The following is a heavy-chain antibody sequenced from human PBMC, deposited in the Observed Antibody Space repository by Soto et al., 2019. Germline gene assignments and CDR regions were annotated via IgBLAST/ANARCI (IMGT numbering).Heavy chain of an antibody. CDR3: ASDPYYYASGY. CDR2: IRGSGDTI. Sequence: QVQLVESGGGLVKPGGSLRLSCEASGFTFSDHYMTWIRQPPGKGLEWVAYIRGSGDTIYYADSVKGRFTVSRDNARNSLYLQMNSLRAEDTAFYYCASDPYYYASGYWGQGTLVTVSS. CDR1: GFTFSDHY. D-gene: IGHD3-10*01. V-gene: IGHV3-11*01. J-gene: IGHJ4*02.